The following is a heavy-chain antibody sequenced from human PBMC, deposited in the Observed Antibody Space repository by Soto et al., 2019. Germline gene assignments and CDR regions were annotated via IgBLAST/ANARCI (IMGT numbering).Heavy chain of an antibody. J-gene: IGHJ6*02. Sequence: QVQLVQSGAEVKKPGASVKVSCKASGYTFTSYGISWVRQAPGQGLEWMGWISAYNGNTNYAQKLQGRVTMTTDTSTSTAYMDLRSLRSDDTAVYYCASILSDTAMVYGMDVWGQGTTVTVSS. V-gene: IGHV1-18*01. CDR2: ISAYNGNT. CDR3: ASILSDTAMVYGMDV. CDR1: GYTFTSYG. D-gene: IGHD5-18*01.